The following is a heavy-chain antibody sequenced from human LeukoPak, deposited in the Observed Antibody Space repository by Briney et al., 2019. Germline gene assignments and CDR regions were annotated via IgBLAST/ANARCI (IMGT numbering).Heavy chain of an antibody. V-gene: IGHV5-51*01. D-gene: IGHD1-26*01. J-gene: IGHJ4*02. CDR3: ARGEWELLY. Sequence: GASLQISCKTSGYSFIDYWIGWVRPVPGKGLEWMGIFHPADSDTTYSPSFQGHVTMSVDNSITTAYLHWRSLKTSDTAMYYCARGEWELLYWGQGTLVTVSS. CDR1: GYSFIDYW. CDR2: FHPADSDT.